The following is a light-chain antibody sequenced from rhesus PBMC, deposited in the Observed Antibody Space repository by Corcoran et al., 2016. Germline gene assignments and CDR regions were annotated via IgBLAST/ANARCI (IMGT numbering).Light chain of an antibody. CDR3: QQYNNSPLT. CDR2: YAC. J-gene: IGKJ4*01. Sequence: DIQMTQSPSSLSASVVDRLNITCRASQGINHYLSWYQQKPGKAPKPLIYYACSCETGVPSRFRGCGSGTDYTLTISSLQPEDIATYYCQQYNNSPLTFGGGTKVEIK. CDR1: QGINHY. V-gene: IGKV1-66*01.